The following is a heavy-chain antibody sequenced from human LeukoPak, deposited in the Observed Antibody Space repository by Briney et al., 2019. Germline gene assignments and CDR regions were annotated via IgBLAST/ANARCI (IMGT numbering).Heavy chain of an antibody. D-gene: IGHD3-22*01. Sequence: PSETLSLTCTVSGASIISDTYYWGWIRQPPGKGLEWIGSIYYSGSTYYSPSLKSRVTISVDTSKNQFSLKLSSVTAADTAVYYCARGLDHYYDSSGYYSPWFDPWGQGTLVTVSS. J-gene: IGHJ5*02. CDR2: IYYSGST. CDR3: ARGLDHYYDSSGYYSPWFDP. V-gene: IGHV4-39*07. CDR1: GASIISDTYY.